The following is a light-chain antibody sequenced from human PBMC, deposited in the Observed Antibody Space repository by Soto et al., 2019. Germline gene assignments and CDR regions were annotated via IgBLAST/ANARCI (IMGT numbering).Light chain of an antibody. V-gene: IGKV3D-15*01. CDR2: DAY. CDR3: QQYSNWPPIT. Sequence: EVVFTQSPDTLSLSPGETATLSCRASQSVDRYVAWYQQQVGQAPRLLIYDAYSRATGVGARFTGSGSATDFSLTISSLQSEDFAVYYCQQYSNWPPITFGQGTRLEIK. CDR1: QSVDRY. J-gene: IGKJ5*01.